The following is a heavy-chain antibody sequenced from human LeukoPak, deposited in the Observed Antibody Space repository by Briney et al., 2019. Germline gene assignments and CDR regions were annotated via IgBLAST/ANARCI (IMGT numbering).Heavy chain of an antibody. CDR2: ISSSSSYI. J-gene: IGHJ4*02. CDR1: GFTFSSYR. V-gene: IGHV3-21*01. D-gene: IGHD3-10*01. Sequence: GGSLRLSCAASGFTFSSYRMIWVRQAPGKGLEWVSSISSSSSYIYYADSVKGRFTISRDNAKNSLYLQMNSVRAEDTAVYYCARAGGSGSSTSFDYWGQGTLVTVSS. CDR3: ARAGGSGSSTSFDY.